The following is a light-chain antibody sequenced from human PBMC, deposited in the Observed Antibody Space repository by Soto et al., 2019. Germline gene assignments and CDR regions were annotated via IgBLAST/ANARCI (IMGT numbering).Light chain of an antibody. CDR2: GYI. Sequence: QSVLTQPPSVSGAPGQRVTISCTGSSSNIGARYDVHWYQLLPGTAPKLLIYGYINRPSGVPDRFSGSQSGTSASLAITGLQAEDEADYYCQSYDRSLSGYVFGTGTKVTVL. CDR3: QSYDRSLSGYV. V-gene: IGLV1-40*01. CDR1: SSNIGARYD. J-gene: IGLJ1*01.